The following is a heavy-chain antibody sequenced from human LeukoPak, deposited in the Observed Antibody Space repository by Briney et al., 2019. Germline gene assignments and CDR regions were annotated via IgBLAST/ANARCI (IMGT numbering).Heavy chain of an antibody. CDR1: GYTFTSYS. V-gene: IGHV1-18*01. CDR3: ARGLEWLTRRHNWFDP. D-gene: IGHD3-3*01. J-gene: IGHJ5*02. CDR2: ISAYNGNT. Sequence: GASVTVSCKASGYTFTSYSFSWVRQAPGQGREWMGWISAYNGNTNYAQKFQGRVTMTTDTSTRTAYMELRSLRSDDTAVYYCARGLEWLTRRHNWFDPWGQGTLVTVSS.